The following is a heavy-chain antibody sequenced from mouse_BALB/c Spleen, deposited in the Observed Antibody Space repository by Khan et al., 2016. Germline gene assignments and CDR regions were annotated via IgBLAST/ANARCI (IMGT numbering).Heavy chain of an antibody. V-gene: IGHV1-77*01. J-gene: IGHJ3*01. Sequence: QVQLQQAGAELARPGASVKLSCKASGYTFTDYYINWVKQRTGQGLEWIGEIYPGSGNTYYNEKFKGKATLTADKSSSTAYMQLSSLTSEDSAVYFCARKGGGIPWFAYWGQGTLVTVSA. CDR1: GYTFTDYY. CDR2: IYPGSGNT. CDR3: ARKGGGIPWFAY.